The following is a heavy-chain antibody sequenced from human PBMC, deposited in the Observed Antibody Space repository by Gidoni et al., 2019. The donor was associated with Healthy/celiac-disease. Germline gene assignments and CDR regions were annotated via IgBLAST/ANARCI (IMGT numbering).Heavy chain of an antibody. D-gene: IGHD1-26*01. CDR2: IWYDGSNK. Sequence: QVQLVGSGGGVDQPRRSLRLYCAVSGFAFSGYGITWVRQAPGKGLEWVAVIWYDGSNKYYADSVKGRFTISRDNSKNTLYLQMNSLSAEDTAVYYCARDSRPEWELLRPDAFDIWGQGTMVTVSS. J-gene: IGHJ3*02. CDR3: ARDSRPEWELLRPDAFDI. CDR1: GFAFSGYG. V-gene: IGHV3-33*01.